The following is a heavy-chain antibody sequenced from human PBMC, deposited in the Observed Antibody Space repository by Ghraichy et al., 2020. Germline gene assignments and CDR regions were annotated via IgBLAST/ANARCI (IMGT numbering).Heavy chain of an antibody. Sequence: SETLSLTCAISGDSVSSNSAAWNWIRQSPSRGLEWLGRTYYRSKWYNDYAVSVKSRITINPDTSKNQFSLQLNSVTPEDTAVYYCAGTTWDSDAFDIWGQGTMVTVSS. J-gene: IGHJ3*02. CDR3: AGTTWDSDAFDI. V-gene: IGHV6-1*01. CDR2: TYYRSKWYN. D-gene: IGHD1-26*01. CDR1: GDSVSSNSAA.